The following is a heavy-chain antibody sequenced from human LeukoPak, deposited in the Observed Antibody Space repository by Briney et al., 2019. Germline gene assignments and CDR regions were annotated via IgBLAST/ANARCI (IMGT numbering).Heavy chain of an antibody. J-gene: IGHJ4*02. CDR3: ATSPIQLWLPFDY. Sequence: SETLSLTCTVSGGSISSYYWSWIRQPPGKGLEWIGYIYYSGSTNYNPSLKSRVTISVDTSKNQFSLKLSSVTAADTAVYYCATSPIQLWLPFDYWGQGTLVTVAS. D-gene: IGHD5-18*01. V-gene: IGHV4-59*01. CDR1: GGSISSYY. CDR2: IYYSGST.